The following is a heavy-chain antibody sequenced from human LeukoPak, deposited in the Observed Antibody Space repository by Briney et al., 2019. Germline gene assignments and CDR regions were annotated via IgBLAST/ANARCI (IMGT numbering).Heavy chain of an antibody. CDR2: ISGSGGST. J-gene: IGHJ4*02. V-gene: IGHV3-23*01. CDR1: GVTVSSYA. D-gene: IGHD7-27*01. CDR3: AKATRLGTLDY. Sequence: GGSLRLACAASGVTVSSYAMSWVRQAPGNGLDWVSAISGSGGSTYYADSVKGRFTISRDNSKNTLYLQMNSLRAEDTAVYYCAKATRLGTLDYWGQGTLVTVSS.